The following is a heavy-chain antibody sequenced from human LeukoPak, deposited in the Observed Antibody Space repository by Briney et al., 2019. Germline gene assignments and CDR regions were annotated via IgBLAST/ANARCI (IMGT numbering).Heavy chain of an antibody. CDR3: ARQNDQLRDNWFDP. J-gene: IGHJ5*02. V-gene: IGHV5-51*01. D-gene: IGHD2-2*01. Sequence: GESLKISCKGSGYSFASYWIGWVRQMPGKGLEWMWIIYPGDSDTRYSPSFQGQVTISADKSITPAYLQWSSLKASDTAMYYCARQNDQLRDNWFDPWGQGTLVTVSS. CDR1: GYSFASYW. CDR2: IYPGDSDT.